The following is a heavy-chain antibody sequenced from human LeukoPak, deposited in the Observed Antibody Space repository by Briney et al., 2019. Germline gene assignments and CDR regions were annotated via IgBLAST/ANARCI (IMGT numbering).Heavy chain of an antibody. Sequence: GGSLRLSCAASGFTFSSYWMSWVRQAPGQGLEWVANIKQDGSEKYYVDSVKGRFTISRDNAKASLYLQMNSLGVEDTATYYCATNLFCASASCLWGPGTLVTVSS. CDR2: IKQDGSEK. CDR1: GFTFSSYW. CDR3: ATNLFCASASCL. D-gene: IGHD2-2*01. J-gene: IGHJ4*02. V-gene: IGHV3-7*01.